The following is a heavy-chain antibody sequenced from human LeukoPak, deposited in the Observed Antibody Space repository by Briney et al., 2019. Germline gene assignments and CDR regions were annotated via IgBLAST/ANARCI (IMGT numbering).Heavy chain of an antibody. CDR1: GFTFNSYA. Sequence: GGSLRLSCAASGFTFNSYAMNWVLLAPGKGLEWVSSISDSGGSTYYADSAKGRFTIPRDNSKNTLYLQMDSLRAEDTAVYYCARDYADYVGFFFFDHLGQGTLVTVSS. D-gene: IGHD4-17*01. V-gene: IGHV3-23*01. J-gene: IGHJ4*02. CDR3: ARDYADYVGFFFFDH. CDR2: ISDSGGST.